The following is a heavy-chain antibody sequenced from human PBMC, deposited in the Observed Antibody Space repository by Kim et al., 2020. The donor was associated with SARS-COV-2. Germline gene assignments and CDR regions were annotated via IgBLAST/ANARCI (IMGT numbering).Heavy chain of an antibody. J-gene: IGHJ6*02. D-gene: IGHD2-2*02. CDR1: GGSFSGYY. V-gene: IGHV4-34*01. CDR3: ARDKPYCSSTSCYTGYYYYGMDV. Sequence: SETLSLTCAVYGGSFSGYYWSWIRQPPGKGLEWIGEINHSGSTNYNPSLKSRVTISVDTSKDQFSLKLSSVTAADTAVYYCARDKPYCSSTSCYTGYYYYGMDVWGQGTTVTVSS. CDR2: INHSGST.